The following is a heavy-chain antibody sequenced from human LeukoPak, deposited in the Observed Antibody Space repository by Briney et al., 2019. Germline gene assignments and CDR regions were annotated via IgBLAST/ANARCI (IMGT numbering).Heavy chain of an antibody. V-gene: IGHV1-69*05. CDR2: SIPIFGIA. J-gene: IGHJ4*02. Sequence: GASVKVSCKASGGTFSSYAISWVRQAPGQGLEWMGRSIPIFGIANYVQKFQGRVTITTDESTSTAYMELSSLRSEDTAVYYCARDNYYGSGSYDYWGQGTLVTVSS. D-gene: IGHD3-10*01. CDR1: GGTFSSYA. CDR3: ARDNYYGSGSYDY.